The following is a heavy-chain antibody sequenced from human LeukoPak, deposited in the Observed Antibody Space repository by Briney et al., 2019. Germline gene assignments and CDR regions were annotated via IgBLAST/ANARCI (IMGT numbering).Heavy chain of an antibody. Sequence: ASVKVSCKASGYTFTSYDINWVRQATGQGLEWMGWMNHNSGNTGSTQKFQGRVTMTRNTSISTAYMELSSLRSEDTAVCYCARQYYDILTGSPDFDYWGQGTLVTVSS. J-gene: IGHJ4*02. V-gene: IGHV1-8*01. CDR2: MNHNSGNT. CDR1: GYTFTSYD. D-gene: IGHD3-9*01. CDR3: ARQYYDILTGSPDFDY.